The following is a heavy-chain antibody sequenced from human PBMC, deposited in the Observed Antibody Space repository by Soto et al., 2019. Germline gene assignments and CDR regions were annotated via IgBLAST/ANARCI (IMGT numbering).Heavy chain of an antibody. V-gene: IGHV1-8*01. Sequence: GASVKVSCKASGYTFTSYDINWVRQATGQGLEWMGWMNPNSGNTGYAQKFQGRVTMTRNTSISTAYMELSSLRSEDTAVYYGARGSAYDYVWGSPWGQGTLVTVSS. D-gene: IGHD3-16*01. J-gene: IGHJ5*02. CDR1: GYTFTSYD. CDR3: ARGSAYDYVWGSP. CDR2: MNPNSGNT.